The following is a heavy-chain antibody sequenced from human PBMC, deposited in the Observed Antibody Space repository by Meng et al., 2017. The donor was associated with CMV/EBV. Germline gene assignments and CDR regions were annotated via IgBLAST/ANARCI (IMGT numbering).Heavy chain of an antibody. Sequence: QITLSESGPTQVHPTPTFTLTCSFSGCSLRTSGVGVGWIRQPPGKALEWLALIYWDDDKRYSPSLKSRLTITKDTSKNQVVLTMTNMDPVDTATYYCAHQLRYFDWVNNWFDPRGQGTLVTVSS. CDR2: IYWDDDK. J-gene: IGHJ5*02. D-gene: IGHD3-9*01. CDR3: AHQLRYFDWVNNWFDP. CDR1: GCSLRTSGVG. V-gene: IGHV2-5*02.